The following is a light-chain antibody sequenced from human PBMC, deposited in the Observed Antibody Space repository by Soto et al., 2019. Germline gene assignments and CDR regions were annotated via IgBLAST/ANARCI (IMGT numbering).Light chain of an antibody. V-gene: IGLV2-14*01. CDR1: SSDVGGYNY. CDR2: DVS. Sequence: QSALTQPASVSGSPGQSITISCTGTSSDVGGYNYVSWYQQYPGKAPKLMIYDVSNRPSGVSNRFSGSKSGNTASLTISGLQAEDEADYYCSSYTSSSTLAFFGTGTKLTVL. CDR3: SSYTSSSTLAF. J-gene: IGLJ1*01.